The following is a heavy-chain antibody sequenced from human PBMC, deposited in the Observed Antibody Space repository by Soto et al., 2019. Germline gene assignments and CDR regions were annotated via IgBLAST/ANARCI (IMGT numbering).Heavy chain of an antibody. J-gene: IGHJ5*02. CDR2: IKSKTDGGTT. CDR3: TTEEEVDIVVVPAGLDP. CDR1: GFTFSNAW. V-gene: IGHV3-15*01. D-gene: IGHD2-2*01. Sequence: PGGSLRLSCAASGFTFSNAWMSWVRQAPGKXLEWVGRIKSKTDGGTTDYAAPVKGRFTISRDDSKNTLYLQMNSLKTEDTAVYYCTTEEEVDIVVVPAGLDPWGQGTLVTVSS.